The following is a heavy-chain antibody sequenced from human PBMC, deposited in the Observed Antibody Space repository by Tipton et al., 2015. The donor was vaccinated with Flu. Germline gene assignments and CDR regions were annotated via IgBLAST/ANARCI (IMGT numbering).Heavy chain of an antibody. CDR2: IYPSGNT. J-gene: IGHJ2*01. V-gene: IGHV4-4*07. CDR3: ARSGSYHHYYFDL. D-gene: IGHD1-26*01. CDR1: GGSLSSYF. Sequence: TLSLTCTVSGGSLSSYFWSWIRQPAGKGLEWIGRIYPSGNTNYNPSLQSRVTMSVDTSRNQFSLSRTSVTAADAAIYYCARSGSYHHYYFDLWGRGTLVSVSS.